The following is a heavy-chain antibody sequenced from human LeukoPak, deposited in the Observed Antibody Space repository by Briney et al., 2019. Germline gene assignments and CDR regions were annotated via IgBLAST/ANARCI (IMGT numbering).Heavy chain of an antibody. CDR2: IIPIFGTA. V-gene: IGHV1-69*13. CDR3: VSQVLITIFGVVTDLNWFDP. Sequence: ASVKVSCKASGGTFSSYAISWVRQAPGQGLEWMGGIIPIFGTANYAQKFQGRVTITADESTSTAYMELSSLRSEDTAVYYCVSQVLITIFGVVTDLNWFDPWGQGTLVTVSS. D-gene: IGHD3-3*01. J-gene: IGHJ5*02. CDR1: GGTFSSYA.